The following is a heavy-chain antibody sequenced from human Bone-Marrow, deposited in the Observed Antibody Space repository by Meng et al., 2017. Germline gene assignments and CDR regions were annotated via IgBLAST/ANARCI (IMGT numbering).Heavy chain of an antibody. CDR1: GGPVSSGDYY. J-gene: IGHJ4*02. D-gene: IGHD3-22*01. V-gene: IGHV4-31*11. CDR3: ARGPYYYDSSGPYYFDY. Sequence: QVQLQESGPGLVKPSQTLSLTCAVSGGPVSSGDYYWSWIRQHPGKGLEWIGYIYYSGSTYYNPSLKSRVTISVDKSKNQFSLKLSSVTAADTAVYYCARGPYYYDSSGPYYFDYWGQGTLVTVSS. CDR2: IYYSGST.